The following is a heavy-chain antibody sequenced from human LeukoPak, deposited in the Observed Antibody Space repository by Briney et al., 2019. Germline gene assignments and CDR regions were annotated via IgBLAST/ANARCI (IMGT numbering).Heavy chain of an antibody. J-gene: IGHJ4*02. CDR2: IYHSGST. CDR3: ARGLYSSSWYYFDY. D-gene: IGHD6-13*01. V-gene: IGHV4-30-2*01. CDR1: GGSISSGGYS. Sequence: SETLSLTCAVSGGSISSGGYSWSWIRQPPGKGLEWIGYIYHSGSTYYNPSLKSRVTISVDRSKNQFSLKLSSVTAADTAVYYCARGLYSSSWYYFDYWGQGTLVTVSS.